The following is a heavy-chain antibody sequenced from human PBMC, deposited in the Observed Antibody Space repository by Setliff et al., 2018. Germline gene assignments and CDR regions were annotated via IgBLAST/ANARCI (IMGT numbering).Heavy chain of an antibody. CDR1: GGAFSNYG. CDR2: IIPIFGTT. CDR3: ARESVVVVTTTNYYYYMDV. Sequence: SVKVSCKASGGAFSNYGITWVRQAPGQGLEWMGGIIPIFGTTTYPQKFQGRVTITTDESTSTGYMEPSSLSSEDTAVYYCARESVVVVTTTNYYYYMDVWGEGTTVTVSS. V-gene: IGHV1-69*05. J-gene: IGHJ6*03. D-gene: IGHD2-21*02.